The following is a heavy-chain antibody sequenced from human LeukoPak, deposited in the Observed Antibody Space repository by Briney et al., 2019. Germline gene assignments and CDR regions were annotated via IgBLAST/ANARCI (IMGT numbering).Heavy chain of an antibody. CDR3: ARDSSGYYPDAFDI. Sequence: SETLSLTCTVSGGSISSYYWSWIRQPPGKGLEWIGYIYYSGSTNYNPSLKSRVTISVDTSKNQFSLRLSSVTAADTAVYYCARDSSGYYPDAFDIWGQGTMVTVSS. CDR1: GGSISSYY. CDR2: IYYSGST. J-gene: IGHJ3*02. D-gene: IGHD3-22*01. V-gene: IGHV4-59*01.